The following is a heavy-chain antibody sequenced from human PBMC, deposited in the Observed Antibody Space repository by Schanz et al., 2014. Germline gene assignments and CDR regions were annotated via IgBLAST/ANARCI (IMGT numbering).Heavy chain of an antibody. J-gene: IGHJ3*02. CDR2: LGGSTGGI. Sequence: EVQLVESGGGLVEPGGSLRLSCEASGFTFSTSAMSWVRQAPGKGLEWVSSLGGSTGGIYYADSVRGRFTISRDNFKNRLYLQMNSLRHEDTAIYYCARDRWDRNNAFDIWGQGTMVTVSS. D-gene: IGHD1-26*01. CDR3: ARDRWDRNNAFDI. CDR1: GFTFSTSA. V-gene: IGHV3-23*04.